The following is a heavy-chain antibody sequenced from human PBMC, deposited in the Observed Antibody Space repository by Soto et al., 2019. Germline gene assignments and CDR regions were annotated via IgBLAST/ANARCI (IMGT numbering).Heavy chain of an antibody. CDR1: GYTFTSYG. V-gene: IGHV1-18*01. CDR2: ISAYNGNT. CDR3: AADVSSGYYAASQH. J-gene: IGHJ1*01. D-gene: IGHD3-22*01. Sequence: QVQLVQSGAEVKKPGASVKVSCKASGYTFTSYGISWVRQAPGQGLEWMGWISAYNGNTNYAQKLQGRVTMTTDTSTRTGYMGLGGLGSDGTGGDYCAADVSSGYYAASQHWGQGALVTVSS.